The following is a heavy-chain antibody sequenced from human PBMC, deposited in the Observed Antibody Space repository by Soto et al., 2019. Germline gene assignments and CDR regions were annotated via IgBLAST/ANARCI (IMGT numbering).Heavy chain of an antibody. D-gene: IGHD3-3*01. J-gene: IGHJ6*02. CDR2: IDPSDSYT. V-gene: IGHV5-10-1*01. CDR3: ASGFWSGYYWYYYYGMDV. CDR1: GYSFTSYW. Sequence: GESLKISCKGSGYSFTSYWISWVRQMPGKGLEWMGRIDPSDSYTNYSPSFQGHVTISADKSISTAYLQWSSLKDSDTAMYYCASGFWSGYYWYYYYGMDVWGQGTPATVSS.